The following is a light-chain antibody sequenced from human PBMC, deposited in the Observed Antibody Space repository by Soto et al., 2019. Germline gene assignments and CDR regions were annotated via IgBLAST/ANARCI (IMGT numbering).Light chain of an antibody. CDR3: QQRSNWPPNT. Sequence: ENWLAPFPGPLALAPGGRANPPFRAIQSLSNSELAWYQQKPGQAPRLLIYDASNRATGIPARFSGSGSGTDFTLTISSLEPEDFAVYYCQQRSNWPPNTFGQGTRLEIK. V-gene: IGKV3-11*01. CDR1: QSLSNSE. CDR2: DAS. J-gene: IGKJ5*01.